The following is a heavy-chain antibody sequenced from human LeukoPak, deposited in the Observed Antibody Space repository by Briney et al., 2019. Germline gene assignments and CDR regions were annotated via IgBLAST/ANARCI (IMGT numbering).Heavy chain of an antibody. CDR2: ISYDGSNK. J-gene: IGHJ4*02. V-gene: IGHV3-30-3*01. CDR3: ATGFGGY. D-gene: IGHD3-10*01. Sequence: GGSLRLSCAASGFTFSSYAMHWVRQAPGKGLEWVAVISYDGSNKYYADSVKGRFTISRDNSKNTLYLQMNSLRAEDTAVYYCATGFGGYWGQGTLVTVSS. CDR1: GFTFSSYA.